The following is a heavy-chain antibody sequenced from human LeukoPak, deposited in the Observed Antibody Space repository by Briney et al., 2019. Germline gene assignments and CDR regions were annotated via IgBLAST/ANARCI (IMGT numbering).Heavy chain of an antibody. CDR2: MSASIGST. V-gene: IGHV3-23*01. CDR1: GFTFNKYA. Sequence: PGGSLRPSCEASGFTFNKYAMGWVRQAPGKGLEWVSAMSASIGSTYYADSVKGRFTISRDNSKNTQYLQMHNLRAEDTAIYYCAKVKIYDSSGSYSHCFDNWGQGTLVTVSS. CDR3: AKVKIYDSSGSYSHCFDN. J-gene: IGHJ4*02. D-gene: IGHD3-22*01.